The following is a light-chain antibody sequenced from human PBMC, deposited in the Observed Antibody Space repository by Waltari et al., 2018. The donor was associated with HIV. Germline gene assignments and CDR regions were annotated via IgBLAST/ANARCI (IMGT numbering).Light chain of an antibody. CDR1: RSDVGAYNY. CDR3: YSYTTSATRV. J-gene: IGLJ3*02. Sequence: QSALTQPASVSGSPGQSIAISCTGTRSDVGAYNYVSWYQQHPGKAPKLMIFDVSNRSSGVSDRFSGSKSGNTASLTISGLQAEDEADYYCYSYTTSATRVFGGGTKLTVL. V-gene: IGLV2-14*03. CDR2: DVS.